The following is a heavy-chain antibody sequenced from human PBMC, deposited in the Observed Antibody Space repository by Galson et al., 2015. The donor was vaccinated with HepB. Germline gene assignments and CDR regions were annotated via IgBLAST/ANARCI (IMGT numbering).Heavy chain of an antibody. CDR2: IIPIFGIA. J-gene: IGHJ6*02. CDR1: AGTFSSYA. D-gene: IGHD3-22*01. CDR3: ARYGGSEGYYDSSGYFPYYYYGMDV. V-gene: IGHV1-69*10. Sequence: SVKVSCKASAGTFSSYAISWVRQAPGQGLEWLGGIIPIFGIANYAQKFQGRVTITADKSTSTAYMELSSLRSEDTAVYYCARYGGSEGYYDSSGYFPYYYYGMDVWGQGTTVTVSS.